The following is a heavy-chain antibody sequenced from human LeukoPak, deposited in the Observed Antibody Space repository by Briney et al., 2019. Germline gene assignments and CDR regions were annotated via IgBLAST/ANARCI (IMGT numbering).Heavy chain of an antibody. Sequence: PSETLSLTCTVSGGSISSYYWSWIRQPPGKGLEWIGYIYYSGSTNYNPSLKSRVTISVDTSKNQFSLKLSSVTAADTAVYYCARHFGIAAAGHDAFDIWGQGTMVTVSS. CDR1: GGSISSYY. D-gene: IGHD6-13*01. CDR3: ARHFGIAAAGHDAFDI. J-gene: IGHJ3*02. CDR2: IYYSGST. V-gene: IGHV4-59*08.